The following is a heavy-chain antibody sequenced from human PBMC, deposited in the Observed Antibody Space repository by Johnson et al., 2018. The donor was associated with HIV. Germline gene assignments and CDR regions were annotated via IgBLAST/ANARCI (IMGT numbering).Heavy chain of an antibody. CDR2: IRYDGSNK. Sequence: QVQLVESGGGVVQPGGSLRLSCAASGFTFSSYGMHWVRQAPGKGLEWVSFIRYDGSNKYYADSVKGRFTISRDNPKNTLYLQMNSLRAEDTAVYYCARDFKDSSSWYGAFDIWGQGTMVTVSS. V-gene: IGHV3-30*02. J-gene: IGHJ3*02. CDR1: GFTFSSYG. CDR3: ARDFKDSSSWYGAFDI. D-gene: IGHD6-13*01.